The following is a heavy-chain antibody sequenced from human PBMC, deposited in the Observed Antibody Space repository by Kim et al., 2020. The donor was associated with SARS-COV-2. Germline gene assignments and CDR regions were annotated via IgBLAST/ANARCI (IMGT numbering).Heavy chain of an antibody. Sequence: KGDTIYAQKFQGRVTLTTDTSASTVYMELRSLTSDDTAVYYCAREDTGWYYWGQGTLVSVSS. V-gene: IGHV1-18*01. CDR2: KGDT. D-gene: IGHD6-19*01. CDR3: AREDTGWYY. J-gene: IGHJ4*02.